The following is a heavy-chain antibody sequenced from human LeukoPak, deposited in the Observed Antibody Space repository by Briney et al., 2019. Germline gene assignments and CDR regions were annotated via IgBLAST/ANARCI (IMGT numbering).Heavy chain of an antibody. V-gene: IGHV4-34*01. CDR2: INHSGST. Sequence: PSETLSLTCAVYGGSFSGYYWSWIRQPPGKGLEWIGEINHSGSTNYNPSLKSRVTISVDTSKNQFSLKLSSVTAADTAVYYCARGVQQLVRGNYYYYYYMDVWGKGTTVTVSS. J-gene: IGHJ6*03. CDR3: ARGVQQLVRGNYYYYYYMDV. D-gene: IGHD6-13*01. CDR1: GGSFSGYY.